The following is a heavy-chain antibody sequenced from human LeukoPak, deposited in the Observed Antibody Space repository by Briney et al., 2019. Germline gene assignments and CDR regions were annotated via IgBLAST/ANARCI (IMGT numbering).Heavy chain of an antibody. Sequence: PGGSLRLSCAAPGFTFSSYGMPWVRQAPGKGLERVAVIWYDGSNKYYAYSVKVRFTISRDNSKNTLYLQMNSLRAEDTAVYYCARHGDYGDYAGLDNWFDPWGQGTLVTVSS. V-gene: IGHV3-33*01. CDR2: IWYDGSNK. CDR1: GFTFSSYG. D-gene: IGHD4-17*01. CDR3: ARHGDYGDYAGLDNWFDP. J-gene: IGHJ5*02.